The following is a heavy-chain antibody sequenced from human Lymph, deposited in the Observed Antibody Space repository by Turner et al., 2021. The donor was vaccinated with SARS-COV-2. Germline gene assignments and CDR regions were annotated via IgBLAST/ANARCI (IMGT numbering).Heavy chain of an antibody. Sequence: QVQLQQWGAGLLKTSETLSLTCAVYGGSFSGYYWSWIRQPPGKGLEWIGKINHSGSANYNPSLKSRVTISVDTSKNQFSLKLSSVTAADTAVYYCARGTYSSSWYGVRNWFDPWGQGTLVTVSS. J-gene: IGHJ5*02. D-gene: IGHD6-13*01. V-gene: IGHV4-34*01. CDR1: GGSFSGYY. CDR2: INHSGSA. CDR3: ARGTYSSSWYGVRNWFDP.